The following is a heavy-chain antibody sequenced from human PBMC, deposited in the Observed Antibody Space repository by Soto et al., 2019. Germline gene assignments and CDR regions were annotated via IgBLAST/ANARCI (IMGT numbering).Heavy chain of an antibody. V-gene: IGHV4-34*01. J-gene: IGHJ5*02. Sequence: PSETLSLTCAVYGGSFSGYYWSWIRQPPGKGLEWIGEINHSGGTNYNPSLKSRVTISVDTSKNQFSLKLSSVTAADTAVYYCARHPSDFWFDPWGQGTLVTAPQ. CDR1: GGSFSGYY. D-gene: IGHD2-21*02. CDR3: ARHPSDFWFDP. CDR2: INHSGGT.